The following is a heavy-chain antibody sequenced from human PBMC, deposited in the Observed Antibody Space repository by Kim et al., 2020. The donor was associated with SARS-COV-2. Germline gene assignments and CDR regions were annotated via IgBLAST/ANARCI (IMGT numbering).Heavy chain of an antibody. J-gene: IGHJ2*01. CDR2: ISSSGSTI. CDR3: ARDRLTSYYGSGGGYFDL. Sequence: GGSLRLSCAASGFTFSSYEMNWVRQAPGKGLEWVSYISSSGSTIYYADSVKGRFTISRDNAKNSLYLQMNSLRAEDTAVYYCARDRLTSYYGSGGGYFDLWGRGTLVTVSS. D-gene: IGHD3-10*01. V-gene: IGHV3-48*03. CDR1: GFTFSSYE.